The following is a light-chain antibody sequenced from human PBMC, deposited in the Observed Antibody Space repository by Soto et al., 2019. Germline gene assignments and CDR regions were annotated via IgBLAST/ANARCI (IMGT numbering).Light chain of an antibody. V-gene: IGKV1-5*01. Sequence: DIQMTQSPSTLSASVGDRVTITCRASQSISSWLAWYQQKPGKAPKLLIYDASSLESGVPSRFSGSGSGTEFTLTISSLQPDDFATYYCQQYNXYSXXTFGQGTKVEIK. J-gene: IGKJ1*01. CDR1: QSISSW. CDR3: QQYNXYSXXT. CDR2: DAS.